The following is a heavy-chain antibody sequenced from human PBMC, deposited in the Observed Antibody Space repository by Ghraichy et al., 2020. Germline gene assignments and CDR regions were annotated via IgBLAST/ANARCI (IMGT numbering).Heavy chain of an antibody. V-gene: IGHV4-38-2*01. D-gene: IGHD5-24*01. CDR2: IYHSGTT. Sequence: SETLSLTCAVSAYSISSGYYWGWIRQPPGKGLEWIGSIYHSGTTYYNPTLKSRVTISVDTSKNQFSLKLSSVTAADPAVYYCARRESWFDPWGQGTLVTVSS. CDR3: ARRESWFDP. J-gene: IGHJ5*02. CDR1: AYSISSGYY.